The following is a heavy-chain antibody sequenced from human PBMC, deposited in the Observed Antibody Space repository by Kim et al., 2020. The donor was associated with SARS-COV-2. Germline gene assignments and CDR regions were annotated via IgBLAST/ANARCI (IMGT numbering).Heavy chain of an antibody. CDR1: GGSVSSGSYY. V-gene: IGHV4-61*01. J-gene: IGHJ3*02. Sequence: SETLSLTCTVSGGSVSSGSYYWSWIRQPPGKGLEWIGYIYYSGSTNYNPSLKSRVTISVDTSKNQFSLKLSSVTAADTAVYYCARGWGVKYYDFWSGYSADAFDIWGQGTMVTVSS. D-gene: IGHD3-3*01. CDR2: IYYSGST. CDR3: ARGWGVKYYDFWSGYSADAFDI.